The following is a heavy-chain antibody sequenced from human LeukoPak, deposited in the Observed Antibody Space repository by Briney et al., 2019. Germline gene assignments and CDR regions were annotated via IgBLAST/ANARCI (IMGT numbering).Heavy chain of an antibody. Sequence: GGSLRLSCAASGFTFSSYAMSWVRQPPGKGLEWVSAISGSGGSTYYAASVRGRFTISRDNSKNTLYLQMNSLRAEDTAVYYCAKDSLRAGSGSYFDYWAREPWSPSPQ. CDR1: GFTFSSYA. D-gene: IGHD3-10*01. CDR2: ISGSGGST. J-gene: IGHJ4*02. CDR3: AKDSLRAGSGSYFDY. V-gene: IGHV3-23*01.